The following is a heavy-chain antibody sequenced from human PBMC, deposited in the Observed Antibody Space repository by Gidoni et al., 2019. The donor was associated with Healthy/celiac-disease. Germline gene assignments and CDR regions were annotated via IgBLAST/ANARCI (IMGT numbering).Heavy chain of an antibody. CDR2: INPNSGGT. V-gene: IGHV1-2*02. Sequence: QVQLVQSGAEVKKPGASVKVSCKASGYTFTGYYMHWVRQAPGQGLEWMGWINPNSGGTNYAQKVQGRVTMNRDTSISTAYMELSRLRSDDTAVYYCARDRFTMVRGVITQSPYNWFDPWGQGTLVTVSS. J-gene: IGHJ5*02. CDR3: ARDRFTMVRGVITQSPYNWFDP. D-gene: IGHD3-10*01. CDR1: GYTFTGYY.